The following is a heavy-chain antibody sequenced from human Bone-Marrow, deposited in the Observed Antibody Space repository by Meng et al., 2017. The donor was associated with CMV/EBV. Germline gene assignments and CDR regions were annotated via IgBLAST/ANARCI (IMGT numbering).Heavy chain of an antibody. Sequence: SVKVSCKASGGTFSSYAISWVRQAPGQGLEWMGGIIPILGIANYAQKFQGRVTITADKSTSTAYMELSSLRSEDTAVYYCARVVVPAGRFYYFDSWGQGTLVTVSS. D-gene: IGHD2-2*01. CDR1: GGTFSSYA. V-gene: IGHV1-69*10. CDR3: ARVVVPAGRFYYFDS. J-gene: IGHJ4*02. CDR2: IIPILGIA.